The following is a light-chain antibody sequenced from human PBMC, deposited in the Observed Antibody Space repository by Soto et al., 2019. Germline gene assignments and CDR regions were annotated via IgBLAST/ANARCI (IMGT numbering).Light chain of an antibody. CDR3: SAYAGSNNFV. V-gene: IGLV2-8*01. J-gene: IGLJ1*01. Sequence: QSALTQPASVSGSPGQSITISCTGTSFDVGNRNYVSWYQQHPGKAPKLIIYEVSQRPSGVPDRFSGSKSGNTASLTVSGLQTEDEADYYCSAYAGSNNFVFGSGTKVTVL. CDR2: EVS. CDR1: SFDVGNRNY.